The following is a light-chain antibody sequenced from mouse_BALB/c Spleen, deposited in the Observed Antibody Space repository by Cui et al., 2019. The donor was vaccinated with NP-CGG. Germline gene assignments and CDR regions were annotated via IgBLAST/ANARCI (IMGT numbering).Light chain of an antibody. CDR3: ALWYSNHWV. Sequence: QAVVTQESALTTSPGETVTLTCRSSTGTVTTSNYANWVQEKPEHLFTGLIGGTNNRATGVPARFSGSLIGDKAALTITGAQTEDEAIYFCALWYSNHWVFGGGTKLTVL. J-gene: IGLJ1*01. CDR2: GTN. CDR1: TGTVTTSNY. V-gene: IGLV1*01.